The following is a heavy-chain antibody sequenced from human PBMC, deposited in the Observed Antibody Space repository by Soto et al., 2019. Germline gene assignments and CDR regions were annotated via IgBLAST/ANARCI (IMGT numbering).Heavy chain of an antibody. D-gene: IGHD2-2*01. CDR3: ARHRYCSTTSCFLPNYYYYYGMDV. Sequence: GESLKISCKGSGYSFTTYWIGWVRQMPGKGLEWMGIIYPGDSDIRYSPSFQGQVTISADKSISTAYLQWSSLKASDPAMYYCARHRYCSTTSCFLPNYYYYYGMDVWGQGTTVTVSS. J-gene: IGHJ6*02. CDR2: IYPGDSDI. V-gene: IGHV5-51*01. CDR1: GYSFTTYW.